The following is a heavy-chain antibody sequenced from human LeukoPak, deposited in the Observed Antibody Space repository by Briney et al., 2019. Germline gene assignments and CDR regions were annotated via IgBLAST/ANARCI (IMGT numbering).Heavy chain of an antibody. Sequence: SVKVSCKASGFTFTSSAMQWVRQARGQRLEWIGWIVVGSGNTNYAQKFQERVTITRDMSTSTAYMELSSLRSEDTAVYYCAADPGKIRYFDWLLFDVWGKGTTVTVSS. CDR3: AADPGKIRYFDWLLFDV. CDR1: GFTFTSSA. CDR2: IVVGSGNT. D-gene: IGHD3-9*01. J-gene: IGHJ6*04. V-gene: IGHV1-58*02.